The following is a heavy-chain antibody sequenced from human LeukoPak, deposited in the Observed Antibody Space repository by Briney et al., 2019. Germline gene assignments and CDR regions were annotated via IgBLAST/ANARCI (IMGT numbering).Heavy chain of an antibody. CDR3: ARVREEGYSGSYYFDY. Sequence: PSETLSLTCTVSGGSISSYYWSWIRQPPGKGLEWVGYIYYSGSTNYNPSLKSRVTISVDTSKNQSSLKLSSVTAADTAVYYCARVREEGYSGSYYFDYWGQGTLVTVSS. V-gene: IGHV4-59*01. J-gene: IGHJ4*02. D-gene: IGHD1-26*01. CDR2: IYYSGST. CDR1: GGSISSYY.